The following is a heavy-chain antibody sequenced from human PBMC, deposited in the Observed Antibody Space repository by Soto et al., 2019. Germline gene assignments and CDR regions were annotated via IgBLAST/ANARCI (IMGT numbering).Heavy chain of an antibody. D-gene: IGHD3-22*01. CDR2: INPNSGGT. V-gene: IGHV1-2*04. CDR1: GYTFTGYY. Sequence: AASVKVSCKASGYTFTGYYMHWVRQAPGQGREWMGWINPNSGGTNYAQKFQGWVTMTRDTSISTAYMELSRLRSDDTAVYYCASSANGGYLGYYYGMDVWGQGTTVTVSS. J-gene: IGHJ6*02. CDR3: ASSANGGYLGYYYGMDV.